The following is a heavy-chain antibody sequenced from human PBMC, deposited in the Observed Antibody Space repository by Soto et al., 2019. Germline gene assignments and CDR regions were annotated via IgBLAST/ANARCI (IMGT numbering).Heavy chain of an antibody. V-gene: IGHV1-46*01. D-gene: IGHD7-27*01. CDR2: VNPGSGDT. CDR1: GYTVTTYN. CDR3: TRANMGFDH. J-gene: IGHJ4*02. Sequence: ASVKVSCKASGYTVTTYNLHWVRQAPGQGLEWMGIVNPGSGDTNYAQRFRGRVTMSRDTSTSTVYMELNSLRSEDTAVYYCTRANMGFDHWGQGTLVTVSS.